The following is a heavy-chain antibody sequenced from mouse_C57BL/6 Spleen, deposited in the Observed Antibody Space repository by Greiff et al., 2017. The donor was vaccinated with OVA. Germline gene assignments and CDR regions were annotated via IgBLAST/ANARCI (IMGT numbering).Heavy chain of an antibody. CDR3: ANYDYDGGPFAY. V-gene: IGHV1-81*01. J-gene: IGHJ3*01. D-gene: IGHD2-4*01. CDR2: IYPRSGNT. Sequence: QVHVKQSGAELARPGASVKLSCKASGYTFTSYGISWVKQRTGQGLEWIGEIYPRSGNTYYNEKFKGKATLTADKSSSTAYMELRSLTSEDSAVYFCANYDYDGGPFAYWGQGTLVTVSA. CDR1: GYTFTSYG.